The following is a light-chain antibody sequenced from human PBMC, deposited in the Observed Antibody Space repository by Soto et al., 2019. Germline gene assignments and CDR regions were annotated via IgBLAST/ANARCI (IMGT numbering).Light chain of an antibody. CDR1: QSVLFSSNNKNY. J-gene: IGKJ4*01. V-gene: IGKV4-1*01. CDR2: WAS. CDR3: QQYYNTPLT. Sequence: DIVMTQSPESLAVSLGERATINCNSGQSVLFSSNNKNYLAWYQQKPGQPPKLLIYWASTRESGVPDRFSGSGSGTDFTLTISSLQAEDVAVYYCQQYYNTPLTFGGGTKVDIK.